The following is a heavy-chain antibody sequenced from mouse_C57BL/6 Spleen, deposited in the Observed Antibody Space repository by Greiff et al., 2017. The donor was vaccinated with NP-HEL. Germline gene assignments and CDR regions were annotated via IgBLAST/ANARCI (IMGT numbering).Heavy chain of an antibody. D-gene: IGHD1-1*01. CDR3: ARDYYGSSYVWFAY. CDR1: GYTFTSYW. J-gene: IGHJ3*01. Sequence: QVQLQQPGAELVRPGSSVKLSCKASGYTFTSYWMHWVKQRPIQGLEWIGNIDPSDSETHYNQKFKDKATLTVDKSSSTAYMQLSSLTSEDSAVYYCARDYYGSSYVWFAYWGQGTLVTVSA. V-gene: IGHV1-52*01. CDR2: IDPSDSET.